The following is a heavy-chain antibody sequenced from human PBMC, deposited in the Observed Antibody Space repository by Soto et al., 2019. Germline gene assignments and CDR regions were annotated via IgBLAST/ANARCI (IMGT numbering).Heavy chain of an antibody. CDR3: AKVIRSGYYPVREYYFDY. J-gene: IGHJ4*02. V-gene: IGHV3-23*01. CDR2: ISGSGGST. CDR1: GFTFSSYA. D-gene: IGHD3-3*01. Sequence: GGSLRLSCAASGFTFSSYAMSWVRQAPGKGLEWVSAISGSGGSTYYADSVKGRFTISRDNSKNTLYLQMNSLRAEDTAVYYCAKVIRSGYYPVREYYFDYWGQGTLVTVSS.